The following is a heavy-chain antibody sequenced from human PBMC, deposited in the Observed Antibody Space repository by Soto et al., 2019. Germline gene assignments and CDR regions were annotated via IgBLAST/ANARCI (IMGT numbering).Heavy chain of an antibody. J-gene: IGHJ6*02. CDR2: INHSGST. V-gene: IGHV4-34*01. D-gene: IGHD2-15*01. CDR1: GGSFSGYY. CDR3: ARGGTPPQLDVVVVAATDFRDYYGMDV. Sequence: SETLSLTCAVYGGSFSGYYWSWIRQPPGKGLEWIGEINHSGSTNYNPSLKSRVTISVDTSKNQFSLKLSSVTAADTAVYYCARGGTPPQLDVVVVAATDFRDYYGMDVWGQGTTVTVSS.